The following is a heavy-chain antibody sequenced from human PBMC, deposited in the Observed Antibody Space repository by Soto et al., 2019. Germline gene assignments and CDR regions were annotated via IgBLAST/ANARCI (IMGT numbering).Heavy chain of an antibody. J-gene: IGHJ4*02. CDR3: ARPLTNYGDSVGPFDY. V-gene: IGHV3-74*01. CDR1: GFTFSDYW. Sequence: EVQLVESGGGLVQPGGSLRLSCAASGFTFSDYWMHWLRQAPGKGLVWVSRLSPDGRSTSYADSVKGRFTISRDNAKNTWYRQMTSLGAEDTAVYSWARPLTNYGDSVGPFDYWGQGALVTVSP. D-gene: IGHD4-17*01. CDR2: LSPDGRST.